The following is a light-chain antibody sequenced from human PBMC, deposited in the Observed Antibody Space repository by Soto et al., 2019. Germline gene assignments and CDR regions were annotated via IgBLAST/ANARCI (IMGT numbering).Light chain of an antibody. CDR2: DTS. CDR3: QQRSVWPLT. V-gene: IGKV3-11*01. Sequence: EIVLIQSPATLSLSPGERATLSCRASQSVRSYLAWYQQKPGQAPRLLVYDTSNRATGIPARFSGSGSGTDFTLTISSLEPEEFAVYYCQQRSVWPLTFGGGTKVEIK. CDR1: QSVRSY. J-gene: IGKJ4*01.